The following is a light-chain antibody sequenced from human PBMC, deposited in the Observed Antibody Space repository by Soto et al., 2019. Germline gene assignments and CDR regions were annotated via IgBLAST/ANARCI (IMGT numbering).Light chain of an antibody. CDR1: QSVNSNY. CDR3: QQYDKSVT. V-gene: IGKV3-20*01. J-gene: IGKJ4*01. Sequence: EIVLTQSPGTLSLSPGGRATLSCRASQSVNSNYLAWYQQKPGQAPRLLMYGASSRATGIPDRFSGSGSGTDFTFTISRLEPEDFAVYYCQQYDKSVTFGGGTEVEIK. CDR2: GAS.